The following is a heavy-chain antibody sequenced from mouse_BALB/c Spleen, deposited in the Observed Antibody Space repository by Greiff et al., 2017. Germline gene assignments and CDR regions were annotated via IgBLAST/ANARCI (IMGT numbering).Heavy chain of an antibody. Sequence: EVKVVESGGGLVKPGGSLKLSCAASGFTFSSYAMSWVRQTPEKRLEWVASISSGGSTYYPDSVKGRFTISRDNARNILYLQMSSLRSEDTAMYYCARGREGYGSSSWFAYWGQGTLVTVSA. D-gene: IGHD1-1*01. CDR3: ARGREGYGSSSWFAY. CDR1: GFTFSSYA. CDR2: ISSGGST. J-gene: IGHJ3*01. V-gene: IGHV5-6-5*01.